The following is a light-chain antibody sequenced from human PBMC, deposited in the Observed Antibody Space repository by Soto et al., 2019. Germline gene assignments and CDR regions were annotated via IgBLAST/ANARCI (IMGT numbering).Light chain of an antibody. Sequence: EIVLTHSPGTLSLSPWERATLSLRASQSVSNFLAWYQQKPGQAPRLLIYDTSDRATGLPARFSGSGSGTDFTLTISSLEPEDFAVFYCQQRSIWPWTFGQGTKVDIK. CDR3: QQRSIWPWT. CDR1: QSVSNF. V-gene: IGKV3-11*01. J-gene: IGKJ1*01. CDR2: DTS.